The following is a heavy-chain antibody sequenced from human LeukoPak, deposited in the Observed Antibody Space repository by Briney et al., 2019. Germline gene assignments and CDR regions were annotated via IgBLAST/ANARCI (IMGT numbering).Heavy chain of an antibody. J-gene: IGHJ6*02. D-gene: IGHD6-6*01. CDR1: GYTFTSYY. Sequence: ASVKVSCKASGYTFTSYYMHWVRQAPGQGLEWMAIINPSGGSTSYAQKFQGRVTMTRDTSTSTVYMELSSLRSEDTAVYYCARQLFSYYYGMDVWGQGTTVTVSS. V-gene: IGHV1-46*01. CDR2: INPSGGST. CDR3: ARQLFSYYYGMDV.